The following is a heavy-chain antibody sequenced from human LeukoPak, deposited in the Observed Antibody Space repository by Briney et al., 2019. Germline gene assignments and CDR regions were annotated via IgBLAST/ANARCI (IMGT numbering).Heavy chain of an antibody. Sequence: SETLSLTCTVSGGSISSYYWSWIRHPPGKGLEWIGYIYYSGSTKYNPSLKSRVTISVDTSKNQFSLKLSSVTAADTAVYYCARVGYSGYDIDYWGQGTLVTVSS. V-gene: IGHV4-59*01. D-gene: IGHD5-12*01. CDR2: IYYSGST. CDR3: ARVGYSGYDIDY. CDR1: GGSISSYY. J-gene: IGHJ4*02.